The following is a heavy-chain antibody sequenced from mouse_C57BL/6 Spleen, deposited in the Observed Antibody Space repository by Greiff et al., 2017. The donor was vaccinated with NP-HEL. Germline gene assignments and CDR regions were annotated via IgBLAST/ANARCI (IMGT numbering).Heavy chain of an antibody. CDR1: GFTFSSYT. Sequence: EVQLQESGGGLVKPGGSLKLSCAASGFTFSSYTMSWVRQTPEKRLEWVATISGGGGNTYYPDSVKGRFTISRDNAKNTLYLQMSSLRSEDTALYYCARYYYGSSYLYFDVWGTGTTVTVSS. CDR2: ISGGGGNT. J-gene: IGHJ1*03. V-gene: IGHV5-9*01. CDR3: ARYYYGSSYLYFDV. D-gene: IGHD1-1*01.